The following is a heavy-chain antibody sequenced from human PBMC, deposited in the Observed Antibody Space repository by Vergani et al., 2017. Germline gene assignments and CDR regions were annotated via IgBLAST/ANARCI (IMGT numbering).Heavy chain of an antibody. J-gene: IGHJ6*03. CDR2: IYHSGST. V-gene: IGHV4-30-2*01. CDR1: GGSISSGGYS. D-gene: IGHD4-11*01. CDR3: ARGGPYSNPPYYYYYMDV. Sequence: QLQLQESGSGLAKPSQTLSLTCAVSGGSISSGGYSWSWIRQPPGKGLEWIGYIYHSGSTYYNPSLKSRVTISVDRSKNQFSLKLSSVTAADTAVYYCARGGPYSNPPYYYYYMDVWGKGTTVTVSS.